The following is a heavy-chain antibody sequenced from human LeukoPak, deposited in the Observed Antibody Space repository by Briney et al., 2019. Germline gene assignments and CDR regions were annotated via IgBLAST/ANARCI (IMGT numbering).Heavy chain of an antibody. D-gene: IGHD2-15*01. CDR1: GFTFSTYT. J-gene: IGHJ4*02. V-gene: IGHV3-21*01. Sequence: GGSLRLSCAASGFTFSTYTMNWVRQAPGKGLEWVSSISTSGDYIYYADSMQGRFTISRDNAKNSLYLQMNSLRAEDTAVYYCARVISGSNFDYWGQGTLVTVSS. CDR3: ARVISGSNFDY. CDR2: ISTSGDYI.